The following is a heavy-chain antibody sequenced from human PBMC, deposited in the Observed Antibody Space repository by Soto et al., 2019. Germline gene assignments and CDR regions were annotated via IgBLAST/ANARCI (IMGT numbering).Heavy chain of an antibody. CDR1: GYTFSAVG. Sequence: GASVKVSCKTSGYTFSAVGVPWGVQGPGKGLEWMGWIDTSIGHTNFAQKYDDRVTMTTDTSTNTAYMDLRRLRSDDTAVYYCARASYCSGGTCTTWFHPWGQGTLVTVSS. CDR3: ARASYCSGGTCTTWFHP. CDR2: IDTSIGHT. J-gene: IGHJ5*02. D-gene: IGHD2-15*01. V-gene: IGHV1-18*01.